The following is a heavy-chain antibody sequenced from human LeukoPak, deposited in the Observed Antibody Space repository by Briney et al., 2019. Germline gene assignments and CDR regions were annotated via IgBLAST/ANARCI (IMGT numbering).Heavy chain of an antibody. CDR3: ASIRITMVRGVIMRPDAFDI. Sequence: SETLSLTCAVYGGSFSGYYWSWIRQPPGKGLEWIGEINHSGSTNYNPSLKSRVTISVDTSKNQFSLKLSSVTVADTAVYYCASIRITMVRGVIMRPDAFDIWGQGTMVTVSS. CDR1: GGSFSGYY. V-gene: IGHV4-34*01. J-gene: IGHJ3*02. CDR2: INHSGST. D-gene: IGHD3-10*01.